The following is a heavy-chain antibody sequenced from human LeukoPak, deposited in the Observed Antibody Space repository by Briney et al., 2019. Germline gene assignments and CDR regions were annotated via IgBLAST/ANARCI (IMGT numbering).Heavy chain of an antibody. CDR1: GFAFTTYG. V-gene: IGHV3-30*18. CDR2: ISYDGSSE. CDR3: AKDRGTVTHLDY. D-gene: IGHD4-17*01. Sequence: PGGSLRLSCAASGFAFTTYGMHWVRQAPGKGLEWMAVISYDGSSEYYADSVKGRFTISRDNSKNALYLQMNSRRAEDTAIYYCAKDRGTVTHLDYWGQGTLVTVSS. J-gene: IGHJ4*02.